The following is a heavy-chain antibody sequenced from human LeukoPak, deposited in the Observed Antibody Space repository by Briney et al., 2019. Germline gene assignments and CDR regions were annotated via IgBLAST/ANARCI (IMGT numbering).Heavy chain of an antibody. J-gene: IGHJ3*02. CDR3: ARKTKDYDAFDI. Sequence: SVKVSCKASGGTFSSYAISWVRQAPGQGLEWMGGIIPIFGTANYAQKFQGRVTITADESTSAAYMELSSLRSEDTAVYYCARKTKDYDAFDIWGQGTMVTVSS. V-gene: IGHV1-69*01. D-gene: IGHD3/OR15-3a*01. CDR2: IIPIFGTA. CDR1: GGTFSSYA.